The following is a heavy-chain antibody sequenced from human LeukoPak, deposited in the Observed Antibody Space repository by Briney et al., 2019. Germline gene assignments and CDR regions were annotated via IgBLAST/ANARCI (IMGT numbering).Heavy chain of an antibody. J-gene: IGHJ4*02. V-gene: IGHV4-59*01. CDR1: GGSISTYY. CDR2: IYYSGST. D-gene: IGHD4-11*01. CDR3: TTRLQHHFDY. Sequence: SETLSLTCTVSGGSISTYYWSWIRQPPGKGLEWIGYIYYSGSTNYNPSLKSRVTISVDTSKTQFSPKLSSVTAVDTAVYYCTTRLQHHFDYWGQGTQVTVSS.